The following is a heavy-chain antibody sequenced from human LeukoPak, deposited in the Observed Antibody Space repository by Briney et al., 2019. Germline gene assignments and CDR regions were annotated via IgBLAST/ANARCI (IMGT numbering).Heavy chain of an antibody. D-gene: IGHD2-2*01. V-gene: IGHV1-69*05. CDR2: IIPIFGTA. Sequence: ASVKVSCKASGGTFSSYAISWVRQAPGQGLEWMGGIIPIFGTANYAQKFQGRVTITTDESTSTAYMELSSLRSEDTAVYYCATPPPSRVPAANYEFDYWGQGTLVTVSS. CDR3: ATPPPSRVPAANYEFDY. J-gene: IGHJ4*02. CDR1: GGTFSSYA.